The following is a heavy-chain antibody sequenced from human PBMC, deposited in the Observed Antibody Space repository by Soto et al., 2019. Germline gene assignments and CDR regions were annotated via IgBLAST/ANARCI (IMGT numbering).Heavy chain of an antibody. CDR2: IYYSGST. Sequence: QVQLQESGPGLVKPSETLSLTCTVSGGSVSSGSYYWSWIRQPPGKGLEWIGYIYYSGSTNDNPSLKSRVTISVDTSKNQFSLKLSSVTAADTAVYYCASKRRGRLDYWGQGTLVTVSS. CDR3: ASKRRGRLDY. J-gene: IGHJ4*02. CDR1: GGSVSSGSYY. D-gene: IGHD3-10*01. V-gene: IGHV4-61*01.